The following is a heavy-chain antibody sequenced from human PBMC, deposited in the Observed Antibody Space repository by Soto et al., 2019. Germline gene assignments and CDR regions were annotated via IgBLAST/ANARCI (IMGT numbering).Heavy chain of an antibody. J-gene: IGHJ6*02. CDR2: ISYDGSNK. D-gene: IGHD5-12*01. V-gene: IGHV3-30-3*01. CDR1: GFTFSIYA. CDR3: ARDYYRFNSGYGFIMDV. Sequence: QVQLVESGGGVVQPGRSLRLSCAASGFTFSIYAMHWVRQAPGKGLEWVAVISYDGSNKYYADSVKGRFTISRDNSKNTLYLQMNSLRAEDTAVYYCARDYYRFNSGYGFIMDVWGQGTPVTVSS.